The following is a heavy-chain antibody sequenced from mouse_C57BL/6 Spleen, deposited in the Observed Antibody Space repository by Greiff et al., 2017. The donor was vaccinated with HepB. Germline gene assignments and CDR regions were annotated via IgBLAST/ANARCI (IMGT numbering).Heavy chain of an antibody. D-gene: IGHD2-1*01. V-gene: IGHV1-69*01. Sequence: QVQLQQPGAELVMPGASVKLSCKASGYTFTSYWMHWVKQRPGQGLEWIGEIDPSDSYTNYNQKFKGKSTLTVDKSSSTAYMQLSSLTSEDSAVYYCARRGNYYGNYGRDFHDFDYWGQGTTLTVSS. J-gene: IGHJ2*01. CDR3: ARRGNYYGNYGRDFHDFDY. CDR2: IDPSDSYT. CDR1: GYTFTSYW.